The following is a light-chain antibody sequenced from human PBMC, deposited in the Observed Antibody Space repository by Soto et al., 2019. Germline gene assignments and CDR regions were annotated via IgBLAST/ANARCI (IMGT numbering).Light chain of an antibody. CDR2: EVI. J-gene: IGLJ1*01. CDR1: TSDLAGYNY. Sequence: QSALTQPASVSGSPGQSITISCTGTTSDLAGYNYVSWYQQYPGKAPKLMIYEVINRSSGVSNLFSGSKSANSASLTISGLQAEDEADYYCSSYTTTDTYVFGTGTKVTVL. CDR3: SSYTTTDTYV. V-gene: IGLV2-14*01.